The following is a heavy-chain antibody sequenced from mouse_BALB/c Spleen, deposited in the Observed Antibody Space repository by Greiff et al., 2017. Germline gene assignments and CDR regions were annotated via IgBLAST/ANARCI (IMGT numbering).Heavy chain of an antibody. Sequence: EVQRVESGGGLVQPGGSRKLSCAASGFTFSSFGMHWVRQAPEKGLEWVAYISSGSSTIYYADTVKGRFTISRDNPKNTLFLQMTSLRSEDTAMYYCARRTTVEGDFDYWGQGTTLTVSS. D-gene: IGHD1-1*01. J-gene: IGHJ2*01. V-gene: IGHV5-17*02. CDR3: ARRTTVEGDFDY. CDR2: ISSGSSTI. CDR1: GFTFSSFG.